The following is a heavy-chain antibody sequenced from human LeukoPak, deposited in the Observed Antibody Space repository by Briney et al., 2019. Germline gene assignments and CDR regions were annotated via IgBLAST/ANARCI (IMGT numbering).Heavy chain of an antibody. CDR2: ISAYNGNT. Sequence: GASVKVSCKASGYTFTSYGISWVRQAPGQGLEWMGWISAYNGNTNYAQKFQGRVTMTRDTSISTAYMELSRLRSDDTAVYYCARDKGNYDYVWGSYRPAPGFWGQGTLVTVSS. CDR1: GYTFTSYG. J-gene: IGHJ4*02. D-gene: IGHD3-16*02. V-gene: IGHV1-18*01. CDR3: ARDKGNYDYVWGSYRPAPGF.